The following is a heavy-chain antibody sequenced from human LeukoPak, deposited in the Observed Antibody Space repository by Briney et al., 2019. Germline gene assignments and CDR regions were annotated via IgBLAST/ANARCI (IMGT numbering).Heavy chain of an antibody. CDR3: ARVHTAMVPWYFDY. J-gene: IGHJ4*02. V-gene: IGHV4-34*01. CDR1: GGSFSGYY. D-gene: IGHD5-18*01. Sequence: SETLSLTCAVYGGSFSGYYWSWIRQPPGKGLEWIGEINHSGCTNYNPSLKSRVTISVDTSKNQFSLKLSSVTAADTAVYYCARVHTAMVPWYFDYWGQGTLVTVSS. CDR2: INHSGCT.